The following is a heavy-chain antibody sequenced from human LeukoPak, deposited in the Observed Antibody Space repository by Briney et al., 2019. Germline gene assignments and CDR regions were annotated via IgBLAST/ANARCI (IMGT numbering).Heavy chain of an antibody. D-gene: IGHD3-9*01. CDR3: ARGYDILTGYLGYYMDV. CDR2: IKQDGSEK. Sequence: GGSLRLSCAASGFTFSSYWMSWVRQAPGKGLEWVANIKQDGSEKYYVDSVKGRFTISRDNAKNSLYLQMNSLRAEDTAVYYCARGYDILTGYLGYYMDVWGKGTTVTVSS. V-gene: IGHV3-7*01. CDR1: GFTFSSYW. J-gene: IGHJ6*03.